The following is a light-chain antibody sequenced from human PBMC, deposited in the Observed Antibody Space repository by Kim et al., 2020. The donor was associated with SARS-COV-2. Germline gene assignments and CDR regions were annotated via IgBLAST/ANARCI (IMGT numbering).Light chain of an antibody. CDR2: GAS. CDR1: QSISSS. V-gene: IGKV3-15*01. Sequence: SLSPGERATLSCRASQSISSSLAWYQQKPGQAPRVLIYGASARATGIPARFSGSGSGTEFTHTISNLQSEDFAVYYCQQYAYWRAFGQGTRLEIK. J-gene: IGKJ5*01. CDR3: QQYAYWRA.